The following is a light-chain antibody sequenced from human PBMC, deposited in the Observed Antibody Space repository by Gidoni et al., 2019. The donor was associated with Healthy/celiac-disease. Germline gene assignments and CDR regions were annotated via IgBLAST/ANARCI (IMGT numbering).Light chain of an antibody. CDR3: QQRSNWPYT. Sequence: EIVLTQSPATLSLSPGERATLSCRASQSVSSYLAWYQQKPGQAPRLLIYDASNRATGIPARFLGSGSGTDFTLTISSLEPEDFAVYYCQQRSNWPYTFGQXTKLEIK. V-gene: IGKV3-11*01. CDR2: DAS. J-gene: IGKJ2*01. CDR1: QSVSSY.